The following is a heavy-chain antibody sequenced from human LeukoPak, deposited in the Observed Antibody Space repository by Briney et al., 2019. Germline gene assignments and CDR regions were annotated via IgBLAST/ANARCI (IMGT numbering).Heavy chain of an antibody. CDR2: INHSGST. V-gene: IGHV4-34*01. Sequence: SETLSLTCAVYGGSFSGYYWSWIRQPPGKGLEWIGEINHSGSTNYNPSLKSRVTISVDTSKNLFSLKLSSVTAADTAVYYCARNYDAFDIWGQGTMVTVSS. CDR3: ARNYDAFDI. CDR1: GGSFSGYY. J-gene: IGHJ3*02. D-gene: IGHD1-7*01.